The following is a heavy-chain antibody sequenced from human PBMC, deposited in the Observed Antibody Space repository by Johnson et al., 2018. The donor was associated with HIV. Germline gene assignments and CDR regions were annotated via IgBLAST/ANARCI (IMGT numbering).Heavy chain of an antibody. CDR3: ARSEGYSYGYNDAFDI. D-gene: IGHD5-18*01. J-gene: IGHJ3*02. CDR1: GFTFDDYG. CDR2: ITWNGGST. V-gene: IGHV3-20*04. Sequence: VQLVESGGGVVRPGGSLRLSCAASGFTFDDYGMSWVRQAPGKGLEWVSGITWNGGSTGYADSVKGQFTISRDNAKNSLYLQMNSLRAEDTALYYCARSEGYSYGYNDAFDIWGQGTMVTVSS.